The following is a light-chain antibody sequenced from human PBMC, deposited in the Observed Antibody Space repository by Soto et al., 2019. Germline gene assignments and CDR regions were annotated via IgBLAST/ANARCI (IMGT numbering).Light chain of an antibody. CDR1: QNIRNW. Sequence: DFQMTQSPSTLSASVGDRVTITCRASQNIRNWLAWYQQKPGKXPXXLIYDASSLKSGVPARFSGSGSGTEFTLTISSLQPDYFATYYCQHYNTYSTFGQGTRLEIK. V-gene: IGKV1-5*01. J-gene: IGKJ5*01. CDR2: DAS. CDR3: QHYNTYST.